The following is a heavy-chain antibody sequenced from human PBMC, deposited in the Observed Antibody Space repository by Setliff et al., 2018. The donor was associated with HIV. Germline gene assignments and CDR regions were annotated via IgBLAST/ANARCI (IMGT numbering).Heavy chain of an antibody. CDR1: GFTFSSYS. V-gene: IGHV3-21*05. Sequence: GGSLRLSCAASGFTFSSYSMNWVRQAPGKGLEWVSFISGNSGGSVTNYADSVKGRFTISGDNAKNTLYLQMSSLRADDTAVYYCARVDDDYVWARTYFDYWGQGSLVTVSS. D-gene: IGHD3-16*01. J-gene: IGHJ4*02. CDR3: ARVDDDYVWARTYFDY. CDR2: ISGNSGGSVT.